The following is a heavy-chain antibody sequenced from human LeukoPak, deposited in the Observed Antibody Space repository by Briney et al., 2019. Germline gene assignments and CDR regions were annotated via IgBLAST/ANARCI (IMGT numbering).Heavy chain of an antibody. CDR3: ARDQRLFSGYATGNGYAYYFDY. D-gene: IGHD5-12*01. Sequence: ASVKVSCKASGYTFTSYGISWVRQAPGQGLEWMGWISAYNAHTNYAQKLQGTVTMTTDTSTSTAYMELRSLRSDDTAVYYCARDQRLFSGYATGNGYAYYFDYWGQGTLVTVSS. CDR1: GYTFTSYG. CDR2: ISAYNAHT. J-gene: IGHJ4*02. V-gene: IGHV1-18*01.